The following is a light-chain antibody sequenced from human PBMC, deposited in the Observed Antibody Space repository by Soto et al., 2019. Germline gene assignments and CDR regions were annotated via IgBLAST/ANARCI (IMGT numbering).Light chain of an antibody. Sequence: EIGMTQSPATLSVSPGERATLSCRAGQGVTTSFAWYQQKSGQSPRLLIYDVSIRATGVPARFSGSGSETDVTLTISSLQSEDSAVYYCQQYNNWPFTFGQGTRVEIK. CDR3: QQYNNWPFT. CDR1: QGVTTS. CDR2: DVS. J-gene: IGKJ5*01. V-gene: IGKV3-15*01.